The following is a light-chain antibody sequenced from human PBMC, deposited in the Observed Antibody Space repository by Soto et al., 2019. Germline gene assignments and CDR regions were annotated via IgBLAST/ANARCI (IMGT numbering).Light chain of an antibody. J-gene: IGKJ1*01. CDR2: GAS. V-gene: IGKV3-20*01. CDR3: QQYGSSPPWT. CDR1: QSVSSSY. Sequence: EIVLTQSPGTLSLSPGERATLSCRASQSVSSSYLAWYQQKPGQAPRLLIYGASSRATGIPDRFSGSGSGTDFTLTISRLEREDCAVYYCQQYGSSPPWTFGQGTKVDIK.